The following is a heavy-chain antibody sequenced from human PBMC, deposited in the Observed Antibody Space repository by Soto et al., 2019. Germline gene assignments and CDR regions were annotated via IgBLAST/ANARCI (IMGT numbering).Heavy chain of an antibody. CDR1: GTTSSDFA. CDR3: AAPRDEYGSGVSWFTYGMDI. V-gene: IGHV3-23*05. Sequence: GGSLRLSCLSAGTTSSDFAMTWVRHAPGRGQEWVASLDGAGGSTYYAESVRGRFSNSRDNSQTTLFLQMKRLTVDDTAIYYCAAPRDEYGSGVSWFTYGMDIWGQGTTVTVSS. J-gene: IGHJ6*02. CDR2: LDGAGGST. D-gene: IGHD3-10*01.